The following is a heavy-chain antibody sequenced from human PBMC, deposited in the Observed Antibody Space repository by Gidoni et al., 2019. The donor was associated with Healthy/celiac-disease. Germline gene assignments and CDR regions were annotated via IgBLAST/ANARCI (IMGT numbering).Heavy chain of an antibody. CDR1: GGSVRSSNW. CDR3: SRGLGTIAVAGIFDY. CDR2: IYHSGST. V-gene: IGHV4-4*02. Sequence: QVQLQESGPGLVKPSGTLSLTCAVSGGSVRSSNWWGWVRQPPGKGLEWIGEIYHSGSTNYNPSLKSRVTISVDKSKNQFSLKLSSVTAADTAVYYCSRGLGTIAVAGIFDYWGQGTLVTVSS. J-gene: IGHJ4*02. D-gene: IGHD6-19*01.